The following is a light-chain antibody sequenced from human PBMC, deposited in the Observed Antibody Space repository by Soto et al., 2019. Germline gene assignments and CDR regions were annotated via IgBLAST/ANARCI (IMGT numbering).Light chain of an antibody. CDR3: QVWDSGSDHVV. CDR1: NMGSKS. V-gene: IGLV3-21*02. Sequence: SYELTQPTSVSVAPGHTARITCGGNNMGSKSVHWYQQKPAQAPVLVDYDDSDRPSGIPEPFSGSISGNTATLTISRVEAGDEADYYCQVWDSGSDHVVFGGGTTATVL. CDR2: DDS. J-gene: IGLJ2*01.